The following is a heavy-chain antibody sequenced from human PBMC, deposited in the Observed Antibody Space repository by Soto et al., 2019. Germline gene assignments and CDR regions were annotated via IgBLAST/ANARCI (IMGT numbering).Heavy chain of an antibody. D-gene: IGHD4-17*01. J-gene: IGHJ6*02. CDR2: IYYSGST. V-gene: IGHV4-59*01. Sequence: KPSETLSLTCTFSVVSISSYYWTCIRQPPGKGLEWIGYIYYSGSTYYNPSLKSRVTISVDTSKNQFSLRLNSVSAADTAVYYCARRTVTTIYYYGMDVRGQGTTVAV. CDR3: ARRTVTTIYYYGMDV. CDR1: VVSISSYY.